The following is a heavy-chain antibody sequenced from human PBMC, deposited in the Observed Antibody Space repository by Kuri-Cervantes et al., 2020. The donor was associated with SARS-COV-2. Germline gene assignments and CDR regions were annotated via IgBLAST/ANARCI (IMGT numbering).Heavy chain of an antibody. CDR3: ARQWGRLRFSEWSTEYFSS. V-gene: IGHV4-39*01. Sequence: QRMSPARIVFSGSMSLNCCHWGWLCQSPGKELACIGSTDYNGNTYCNPSLQRRVSMSVDMSKNQFSLQLNSVTAADSGVYFCARQWGRLRFSEWSTEYFSSWGQGTLVTVSS. CDR2: TDYNGNT. CDR1: SGSMSLNCCH. D-gene: IGHD3-3*01. J-gene: IGHJ5*02.